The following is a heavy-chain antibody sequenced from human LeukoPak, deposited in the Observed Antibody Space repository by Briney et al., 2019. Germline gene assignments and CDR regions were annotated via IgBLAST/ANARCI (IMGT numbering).Heavy chain of an antibody. CDR1: GLIVSSNY. CDR2: IYSGDRT. Sequence: GGSLRLSCAASGLIVSSNYMSWVRQAPGKGLEWVSVIYSGDRTYYADSVKGRFTISRDNSKNALHLQMNSLRAEDTAVYYCAGEKAGTATLGNYWGQGTLVTVSS. D-gene: IGHD1-7*01. J-gene: IGHJ4*02. V-gene: IGHV3-66*02. CDR3: AGEKAGTATLGNY.